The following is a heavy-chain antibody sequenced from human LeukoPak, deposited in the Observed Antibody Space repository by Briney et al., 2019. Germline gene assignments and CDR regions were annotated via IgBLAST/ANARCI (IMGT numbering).Heavy chain of an antibody. J-gene: IGHJ4*02. Sequence: ASVKVSCKASGYTFTGYYMHWVRQAPGQGLEWMGWINPNSGGTNYAQKFQGRVTTTRDTSISTAYMELSRLRSDDTAVYYCATAVEDDFWSGYSAFDYWGQGTLVTVSS. CDR3: ATAVEDDFWSGYSAFDY. V-gene: IGHV1-2*02. D-gene: IGHD3-3*01. CDR1: GYTFTGYY. CDR2: INPNSGGT.